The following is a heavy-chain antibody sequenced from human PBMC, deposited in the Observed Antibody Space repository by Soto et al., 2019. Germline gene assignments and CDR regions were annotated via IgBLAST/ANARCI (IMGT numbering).Heavy chain of an antibody. V-gene: IGHV1-69*01. D-gene: IGHD6-19*01. CDR2: IIPIFGTT. J-gene: IGHJ6*02. CDR1: GGTFSSYA. CDR3: AIGWAVAGTSIDQYYYGMDI. Sequence: QVQLVQSGADVKKPGSSVKVSCKASGGTFSSYAISWVRQAPGQGLEWMGGIIPIFGTTNYAQKFQGRVTITADESTSTAYMELSSLRSEDTAVYYCAIGWAVAGTSIDQYYYGMDIWGQGTTVTVSS.